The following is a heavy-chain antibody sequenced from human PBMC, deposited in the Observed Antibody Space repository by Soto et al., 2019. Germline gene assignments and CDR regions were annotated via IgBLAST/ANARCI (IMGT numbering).Heavy chain of an antibody. CDR1: GFSVSYNS. J-gene: IGHJ6*02. Sequence: GGSLRLSCAVTGFSVSYNSLTWVRQAPGKGLEWVSVLYADGTTSYADSVRGRFTISRDTSKKTLSLQMNSLRIEDTAVYYCARGALYSDILTGSPRGHGLDVWGQGTTATVSS. D-gene: IGHD3-9*01. CDR2: LYADGTT. V-gene: IGHV3-53*01. CDR3: ARGALYSDILTGSPRGHGLDV.